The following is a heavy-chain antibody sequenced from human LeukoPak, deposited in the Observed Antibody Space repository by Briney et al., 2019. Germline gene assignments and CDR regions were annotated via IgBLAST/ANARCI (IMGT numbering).Heavy chain of an antibody. Sequence: GESLKISCKGSGYSFTSYWIGWVRQMPGKGLEWMGIIYPGDSDTRYSPSFQGQVTISADKSISTAYLQWSSLKASDTAMYYCARHRESAAILEGGFDYWGQGTLVTVSS. D-gene: IGHD2-2*02. CDR2: IYPGDSDT. J-gene: IGHJ4*02. V-gene: IGHV5-51*01. CDR3: ARHRESAAILEGGFDY. CDR1: GYSFTSYW.